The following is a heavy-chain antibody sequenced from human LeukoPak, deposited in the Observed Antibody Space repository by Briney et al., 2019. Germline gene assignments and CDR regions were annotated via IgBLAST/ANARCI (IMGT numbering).Heavy chain of an antibody. CDR1: GDSVSRSDSY. Sequence: SETLSLTCSVSGDSVSRSDSYWVWLRQPPGKGLEGFGTIYYSGRTYYSPSLKSRVTMSVDPSNNQFSLNLRSVTAADTAVYYCARRRYYDGSGYLEWGQGTLLSVSS. D-gene: IGHD3-22*01. CDR3: ARRRYYDGSGYLE. CDR2: IYYSGRT. J-gene: IGHJ1*01. V-gene: IGHV4-39*01.